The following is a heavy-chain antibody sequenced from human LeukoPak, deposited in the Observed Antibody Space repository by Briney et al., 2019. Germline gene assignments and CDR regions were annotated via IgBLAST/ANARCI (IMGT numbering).Heavy chain of an antibody. CDR3: AKNTIFGVVIIGIYFDY. D-gene: IGHD3-3*01. J-gene: IGHJ4*02. V-gene: IGHV3-23*01. CDR2: ISGSGGST. Sequence: GGSLRLSCAASGFTFSSYAMSWVRQAPGKGLEWVSAISGSGGSTYYADSVKGRFTISRDNPKNTLYLQMNSLRAKDTAVYYCAKNTIFGVVIIGIYFDYWGQGTLVTVSS. CDR1: GFTFSSYA.